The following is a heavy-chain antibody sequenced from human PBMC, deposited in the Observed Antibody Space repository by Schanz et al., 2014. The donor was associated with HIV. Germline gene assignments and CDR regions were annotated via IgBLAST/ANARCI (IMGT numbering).Heavy chain of an antibody. CDR2: IPYDGNND. CDR1: GFTFGDYP. CDR3: AKDRNYYDSRYRGKGNYYYYYGMDV. D-gene: IGHD3-22*01. V-gene: IGHV3-30*04. Sequence: VQLVESGGGLVKPGRSLRLSCTASGFTFGDYPMSWFRQAPGKGLEWVALIPYDGNNDFYADSVKGRFTISRDNSKNTLYLQMNSLRAEDTAVYYCAKDRNYYDSRYRGKGNYYYYYGMDVWGQGTTVTVSS. J-gene: IGHJ6*02.